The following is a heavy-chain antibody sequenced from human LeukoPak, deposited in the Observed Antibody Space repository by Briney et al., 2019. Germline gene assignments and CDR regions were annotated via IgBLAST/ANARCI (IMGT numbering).Heavy chain of an antibody. D-gene: IGHD6-19*01. CDR2: IWYDGNNK. CDR1: GFTFSSYG. V-gene: IGHV3-33*01. CDR3: ARDPVAGTFKDTYYYYYMDV. Sequence: GGSLRLSCAASGFTFSSYGMHWVRQAPGKGLEWVAVIWYDGNNKYYADSVKGRFTISRDNFKNTLYLQMNSLRAEDTAVYYCARDPVAGTFKDTYYYYYMDVWGKGTTVTVSS. J-gene: IGHJ6*03.